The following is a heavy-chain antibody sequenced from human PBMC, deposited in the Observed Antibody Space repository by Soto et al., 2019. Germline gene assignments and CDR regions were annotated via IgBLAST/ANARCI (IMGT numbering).Heavy chain of an antibody. CDR1: GYNFIDYW. J-gene: IGHJ3*02. Sequence: PGESLKISCKVTGYNFIDYWIGWVRQMPGKGLEWMGIIFPADSEARFSPPFQGQVTMSVDKSNSTAYLLWRSLKASDSGMYFRVRRGHVASTARAFEMWGQGTMVTVSS. CDR2: IFPADSEA. V-gene: IGHV5-51*01. CDR3: VRRGHVASTARAFEM. D-gene: IGHD2-21*02.